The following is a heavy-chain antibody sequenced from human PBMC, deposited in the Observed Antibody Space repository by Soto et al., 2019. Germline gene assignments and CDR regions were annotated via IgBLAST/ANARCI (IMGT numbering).Heavy chain of an antibody. J-gene: IGHJ6*02. CDR1: GGSISSYY. V-gene: IGHV4-59*01. CDR3: ARGEGWFRGVWNYYYYYGMDV. CDR2: IYYSGST. Sequence: SETLSLTCTVSGGSISSYYWSWIRQPPGKGLEWIGYIYYSGSTNYNPSLKSRVTISVDTSKNQFSLKLSSVTAADTAVYYCARGEGWFRGVWNYYYYYGMDVWGEGTTVTV. D-gene: IGHD6-19*01.